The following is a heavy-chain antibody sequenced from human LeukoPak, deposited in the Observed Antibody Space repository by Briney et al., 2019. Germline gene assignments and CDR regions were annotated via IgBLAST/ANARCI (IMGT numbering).Heavy chain of an antibody. D-gene: IGHD6-13*01. CDR2: INWNNITV. CDR3: ATDSSGGVSSAGTLDF. Sequence: GGSLRLSCAVSGFTFDNYAMHWVRQAPGKGLEWVGSINWNNITVVYADSVKGRFTISRDNPKYSLYLRLNSLRAEDTAFYYCATDSSGGVSSAGTLDFWGPGTLVTVSP. CDR1: GFTFDNYA. V-gene: IGHV3-9*01. J-gene: IGHJ4*02.